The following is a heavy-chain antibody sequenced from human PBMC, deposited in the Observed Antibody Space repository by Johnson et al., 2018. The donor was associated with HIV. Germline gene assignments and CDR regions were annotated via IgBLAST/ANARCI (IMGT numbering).Heavy chain of an antibody. Sequence: VQLVESGGGLVQTGGSLRLSCAASGFSLSNYWMSWVRQAPGKGLEWVANIKQDGSEKYYVDSVKGRFTVSRDNAKNSLYLQMNSLRAEDMAVYYCAREELEPDVFDIWGQGTMVTVSS. CDR3: AREELEPDVFDI. V-gene: IGHV3-7*01. D-gene: IGHD1-1*01. J-gene: IGHJ3*02. CDR1: GFSLSNYW. CDR2: IKQDGSEK.